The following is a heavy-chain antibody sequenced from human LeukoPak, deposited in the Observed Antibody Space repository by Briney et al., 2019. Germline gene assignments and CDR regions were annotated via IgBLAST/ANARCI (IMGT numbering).Heavy chain of an antibody. D-gene: IGHD6-13*01. Sequence: SETLSLTCTVSGGSISSGSYCWSWIRQPAGKGLEWIGRIYTSGSTNYNPSLKSRVTISVDTSKNQFSLKLSSVTAADTAVYYCASRIAAAGALLEYWGQGTLVTVSS. CDR1: GGSISSGSYC. J-gene: IGHJ4*02. V-gene: IGHV4-61*02. CDR2: IYTSGST. CDR3: ASRIAAAGALLEY.